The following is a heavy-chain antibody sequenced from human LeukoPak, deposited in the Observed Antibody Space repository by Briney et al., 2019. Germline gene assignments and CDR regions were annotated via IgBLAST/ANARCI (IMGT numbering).Heavy chain of an antibody. J-gene: IGHJ4*02. V-gene: IGHV3-NL1*01. Sequence: GGSLRLSCAASGFTFRNHGMHWFRQAPGKGLEWVSVIYSGGYTDYADSVKGRFSISRDNSQNTVYLQMNSLRAEDTAVYYCAKVLNYYASGYFDYWGQGTLVTVSS. CDR2: IYSGGYT. CDR3: AKVLNYYASGYFDY. D-gene: IGHD3-10*01. CDR1: GFTFRNHG.